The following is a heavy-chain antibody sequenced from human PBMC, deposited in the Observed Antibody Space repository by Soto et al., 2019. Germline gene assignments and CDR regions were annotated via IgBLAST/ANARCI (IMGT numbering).Heavy chain of an antibody. D-gene: IGHD6-13*01. Sequence: PVGSLRLSCAASGFTFSSYGMHWVRQAPGKGLEWVAVIWYDGSNKYYADSVKGRFTISRDNSKNTLYLQMNSLRAEDTAVYYCARDPWGYSSSWPYFDYWGQGTLVTVSS. CDR1: GFTFSSYG. CDR3: ARDPWGYSSSWPYFDY. V-gene: IGHV3-33*01. CDR2: IWYDGSNK. J-gene: IGHJ4*02.